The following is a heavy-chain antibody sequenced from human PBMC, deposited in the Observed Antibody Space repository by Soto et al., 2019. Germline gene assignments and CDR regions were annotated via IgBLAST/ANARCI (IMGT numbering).Heavy chain of an antibody. Sequence: QVQLQESGPGLVKPSGTLSLTCAVSSGSISSSNWWSWVRQPPGKGLEWIGEIYHSGSTNYNPSLKSRVTISVDQVQNQFPLKLSSVTGGGTAVYYCARGGNSYYYYYYMDVWGKGTTVTVSS. V-gene: IGHV4-4*02. D-gene: IGHD6-13*01. CDR3: ARGGNSYYYYYYMDV. CDR1: SGSISSSNW. J-gene: IGHJ6*03. CDR2: IYHSGST.